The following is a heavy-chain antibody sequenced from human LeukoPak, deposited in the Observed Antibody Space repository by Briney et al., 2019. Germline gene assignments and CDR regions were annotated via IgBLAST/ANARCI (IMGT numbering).Heavy chain of an antibody. J-gene: IGHJ4*02. CDR1: GFTFSSYA. V-gene: IGHV3-23*01. CDR3: AKMIGGYPSLPPYFYY. CDR2: IPGSGGST. D-gene: IGHD3-10*02. Sequence: GGSLRLSCAASGFTFSSYAMSWVRQAPGEGLEWVSAIPGSGGSTSSADSGRGRLTISRDYSKNTLYLQMNGLRAEDTAIYYCAKMIGGYPSLPPYFYYWVQGTLVTVSS.